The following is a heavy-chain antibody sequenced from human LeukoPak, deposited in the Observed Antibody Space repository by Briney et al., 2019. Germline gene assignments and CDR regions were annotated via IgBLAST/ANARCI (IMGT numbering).Heavy chain of an antibody. V-gene: IGHV3-48*03. CDR3: ASMTTVA. D-gene: IGHD4-23*01. CDR1: GFTFSSYE. Sequence: GGSLRLSCAASGFTFSSYEMNWVRQAPGKGLEWVSYISSSGSIIYYADSVKGRFTISRDNSKNTLYLQMNSLRAEDTAVYYCASMTTVAWGQGTLVTVSS. J-gene: IGHJ4*02. CDR2: ISSSGSII.